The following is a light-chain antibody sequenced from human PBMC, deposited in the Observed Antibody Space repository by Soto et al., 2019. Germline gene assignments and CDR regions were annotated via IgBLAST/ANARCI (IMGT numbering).Light chain of an antibody. CDR2: GAS. J-gene: IGKJ5*01. Sequence: EIVMTQSPATLSVSPGERATLSCRASQSVSSSYLAWYQQKPGQAPRLLIYGASSRATGIPDRFSGTGSGTEFTLTINSLQAEDSAVYYCQQYYNWPRTFGQGTRLEI. CDR1: QSVSSSY. CDR3: QQYYNWPRT. V-gene: IGKV3D-15*01.